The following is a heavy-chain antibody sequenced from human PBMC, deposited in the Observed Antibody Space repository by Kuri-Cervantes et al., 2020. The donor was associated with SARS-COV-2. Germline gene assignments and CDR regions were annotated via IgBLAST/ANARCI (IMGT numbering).Heavy chain of an antibody. Sequence: SQTLSLTCAVYGGSFSGYYWSWIRQPPGKGLEWIGEINHSGSTNYNPSLKSRFTISVDTSKKQFSLKLNAVTAADTAVYYCARGGYCSGGSCYVDHYHYYYGMDVWGQGTTVTVSS. CDR1: GGSFSGYY. J-gene: IGHJ6*02. CDR3: ARGGYCSGGSCYVDHYHYYYGMDV. CDR2: INHSGST. D-gene: IGHD2-15*01. V-gene: IGHV4-34*01.